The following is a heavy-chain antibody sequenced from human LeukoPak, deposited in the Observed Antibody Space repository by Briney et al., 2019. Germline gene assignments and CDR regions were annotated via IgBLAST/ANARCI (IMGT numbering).Heavy chain of an antibody. CDR1: GYTFTGYY. CDR3: ARDSYDILTGWENWLDP. CDR2: INAGNGNT. D-gene: IGHD3-9*01. J-gene: IGHJ5*02. Sequence: GASVKVSCKASGYTFTGYYMHWVRQAPGQRLEWMGWINAGNGNTKYSQEFQGRVTITRDTSASTAYMELSSLRSEDMAVYYCARDSYDILTGWENWLDPWGQGTLVTVSS. V-gene: IGHV1-3*03.